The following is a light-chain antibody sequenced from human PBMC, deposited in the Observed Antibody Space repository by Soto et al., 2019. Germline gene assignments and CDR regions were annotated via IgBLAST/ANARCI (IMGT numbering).Light chain of an antibody. CDR3: AAWDDSLSGVV. CDR2: RNN. Sequence: QSALTQPPSASGAPGQRVTISCSGSSSNIGSNYVYWYQQLPGTAPKLLIYRNNQRPSGVPDRFSGSKSGTSPSLAISGLRSEDEADYYCAAWDDSLSGVVFGGGTKLTVL. V-gene: IGLV1-47*01. J-gene: IGLJ2*01. CDR1: SSNIGSNY.